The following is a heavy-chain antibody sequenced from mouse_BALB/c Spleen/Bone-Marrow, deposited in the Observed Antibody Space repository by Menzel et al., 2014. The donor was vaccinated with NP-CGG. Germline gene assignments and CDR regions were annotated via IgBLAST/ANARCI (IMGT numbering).Heavy chain of an antibody. D-gene: IGHD2-14*01. V-gene: IGHV14-3*02. CDR3: ASYYRYDRRFAF. Sequence: EFQLQQSGAELVKPGASVKLSCTASGFNIKDTYTHWVKQRPEQGLEWIGRIDPANGNTKYDPKVQGKDTITADTTSKXXXXXXXNLTSEDTAVYYCASYYRYDRRFAFWGDGTLVTVSA. CDR1: GFNIKDTY. J-gene: IGHJ3*01. CDR2: IDPANGNT.